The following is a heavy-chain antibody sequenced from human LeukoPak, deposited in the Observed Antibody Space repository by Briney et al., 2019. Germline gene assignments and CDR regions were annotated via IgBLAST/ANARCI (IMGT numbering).Heavy chain of an antibody. D-gene: IGHD4-11*01. CDR3: ARGGLHDY. CDR1: GYTFTDYS. Sequence: ASVKVSCKASGYTFTDYSIRWVRQAPGQGPEWMGRTAVYNGNTNYAQKLQGRVTMTTDTSTSTAYMELRSLRSDDTAVYYCARGGLHDYWGQGTLVTVSS. J-gene: IGHJ4*02. V-gene: IGHV1-18*01. CDR2: TAVYNGNT.